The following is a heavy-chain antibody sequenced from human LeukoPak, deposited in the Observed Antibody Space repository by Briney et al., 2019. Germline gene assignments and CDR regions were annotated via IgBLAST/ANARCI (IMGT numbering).Heavy chain of an antibody. J-gene: IGHJ4*02. CDR3: ARDYGGSSPFDY. V-gene: IGHV3-48*03. Sequence: GGSLRLSCAASGFTFSSYEMHWVRQAPGKGLEWISYISSSGSTIYYADSVKGRFTISRDNAKNSLYLQMNSLRAEDTAVYYCARDYGGSSPFDYWGQGTLVTVSS. CDR2: ISSSGSTI. D-gene: IGHD4-23*01. CDR1: GFTFSSYE.